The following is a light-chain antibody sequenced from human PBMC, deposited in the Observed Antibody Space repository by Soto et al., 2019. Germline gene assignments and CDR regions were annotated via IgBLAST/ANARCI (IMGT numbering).Light chain of an antibody. J-gene: IGKJ1*01. CDR2: DAS. CDR3: QQYNTYSWT. CDR1: QSLNRW. Sequence: IETFQSPSGLSAYVEDRVTITCRASQSLNRWLAWYQQKPGKAPKLLIYDASSLQSGVPSRFSGSGSGTEFALTISSLQPDDFATYYCQQYNTYSWTFGPGTKVDIK. V-gene: IGKV1-5*01.